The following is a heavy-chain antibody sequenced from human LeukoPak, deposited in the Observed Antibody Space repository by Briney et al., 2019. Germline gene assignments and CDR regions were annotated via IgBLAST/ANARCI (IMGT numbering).Heavy chain of an antibody. V-gene: IGHV1-2*02. D-gene: IGHD3-9*01. CDR1: GYTFTGYY. CDR2: INPNSGGT. J-gene: IGHJ5*02. CDR3: ATSYYDILTGYYNWFDP. Sequence: GASVKVSCKASGYTFTGYYMHWVRQAPGQGLEWMGWINPNSGGTNYAQKFQGRVTMTRDTSISTAYMELRSLRSDDTAVYYCATSYYDILTGYYNWFDPWGQGTLVTVSS.